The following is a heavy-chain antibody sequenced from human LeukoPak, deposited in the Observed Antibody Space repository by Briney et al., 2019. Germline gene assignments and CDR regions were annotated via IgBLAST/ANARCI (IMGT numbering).Heavy chain of an antibody. J-gene: IGHJ3*02. Sequence: GGSLRLSCVASGFTFSRNAMNWVRQAPGKGLEWVSGISGSGGSIYYADSVKGRFTISRDNSKNTLYPQMYSLRAEDTAVYYCAKDPNGDYVGAFDSWGQGTMVTVSS. CDR2: ISGSGGSI. CDR1: GFTFSRNA. CDR3: AKDPNGDYVGAFDS. V-gene: IGHV3-23*01. D-gene: IGHD4-17*01.